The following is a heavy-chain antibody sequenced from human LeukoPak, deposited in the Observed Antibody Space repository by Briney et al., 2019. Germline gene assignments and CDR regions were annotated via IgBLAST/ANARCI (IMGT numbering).Heavy chain of an antibody. CDR3: ARVKDILTGYYRYFDY. CDR1: GYIFTSYA. J-gene: IGHJ4*02. CDR2: INAGNGNT. Sequence: GASVKVSCKASGYIFTSYAMHWVRQAPGQRLEWMGWINAGNGNTKYSQKFQGRVTITRDTSASTAYMELSSLRSEDTAVYYCARVKDILTGYYRYFDYWGQGTLVTVSS. V-gene: IGHV1-3*01. D-gene: IGHD3-9*01.